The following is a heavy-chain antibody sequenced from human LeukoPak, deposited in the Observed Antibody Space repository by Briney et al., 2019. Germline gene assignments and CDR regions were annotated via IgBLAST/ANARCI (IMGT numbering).Heavy chain of an antibody. V-gene: IGHV1-2*02. CDR1: GYTFTGYY. CDR3: AREGIVGATCFDY. J-gene: IGHJ4*02. CDR2: INPNSGGT. Sequence: EASVKVSCKASGYTFTGYYMHWVRQASGQGLEWMGWINPNSGGTNYAQKFQGRVTMTRDTSISTAYMELSRLRSDDTAVYYCAREGIVGATCFDYWGQGTLVTVSS. D-gene: IGHD1-26*01.